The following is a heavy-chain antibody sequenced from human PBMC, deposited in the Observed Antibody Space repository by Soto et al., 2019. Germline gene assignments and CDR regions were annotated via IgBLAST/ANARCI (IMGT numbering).Heavy chain of an antibody. Sequence: GESLKISCKASGYSFTSYWIAWVRQMPGKGLEWMGIIYPGDSDTRYSPSFQGQVTISADKSIGTAYLQWSSLKASDTAIYYCARQGFAVKIEEWGQGTLVTVS. CDR1: GYSFTSYW. J-gene: IGHJ4*02. CDR3: ARQGFAVKIEE. CDR2: IYPGDSDT. V-gene: IGHV5-51*01. D-gene: IGHD2-21*01.